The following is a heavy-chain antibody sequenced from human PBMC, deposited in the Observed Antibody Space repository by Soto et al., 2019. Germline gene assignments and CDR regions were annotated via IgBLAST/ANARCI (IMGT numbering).Heavy chain of an antibody. V-gene: IGHV1-18*04. J-gene: IGHJ5*02. D-gene: IGHD2-2*02. CDR2: VSSYNGNT. CDR3: AAFSCTSASCYIGGFDP. Sequence: QLVQSGAEVKKPGASVKVSCKASGYTFINYGIRWVRQAPGQGLEWMGWVSSYNGNTNYAQRFQGRVTMTTDTSTSTAYMEVRRLRSDDTGVYFCAAFSCTSASCYIGGFDPWGQGTLVTVSP. CDR1: GYTFINYG.